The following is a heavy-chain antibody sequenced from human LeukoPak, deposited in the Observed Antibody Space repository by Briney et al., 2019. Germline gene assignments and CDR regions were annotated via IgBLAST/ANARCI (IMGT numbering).Heavy chain of an antibody. V-gene: IGHV3-48*03. Sequence: PGGSLRLSCAASGFTFSRYEMNWVRQAPGKGLEWISYISGSGDTIYYADSVKGRFTFSRDNAKNSLYLQMNSLRAEDTAVYHCARAPLVLQYRWWFDPWGQGTLVTVSS. CDR1: GFTFSRYE. J-gene: IGHJ5*02. CDR2: ISGSGDTI. CDR3: ARAPLVLQYRWWFDP. D-gene: IGHD5-24*01.